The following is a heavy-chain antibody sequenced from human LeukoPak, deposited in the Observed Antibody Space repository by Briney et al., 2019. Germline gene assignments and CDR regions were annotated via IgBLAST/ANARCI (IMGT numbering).Heavy chain of an antibody. Sequence: GESLRLSCVASGFTLSSYWMSWVRQAPGKGLEWVANIKFDGSATYYVDSVKGRFTISRDDAKNSLYLQMNSLTAEDTAVYYCATYRRSSLTKQDYWGQGTLVTVSS. CDR3: ATYRRSSLTKQDY. CDR2: IKFDGSAT. J-gene: IGHJ4*02. D-gene: IGHD4-11*01. CDR1: GFTLSSYW. V-gene: IGHV3-7*01.